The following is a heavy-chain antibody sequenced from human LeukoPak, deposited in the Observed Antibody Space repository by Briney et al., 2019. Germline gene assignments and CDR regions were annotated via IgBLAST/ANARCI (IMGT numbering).Heavy chain of an antibody. Sequence: PSEALSLTCTVSGGSISSSSYYWGWIRQPPGKGLEYIGSIYYSGSTYYNPSLKSRVTLSVDTSKNQFSLKLSSVTAADTAVYYCARLYKGSDGRPQSRPLIQLWPKHYWYFDLWGRGTLVTVSS. V-gene: IGHV4-39*07. CDR1: GGSISSSSYY. CDR3: ARLYKGSDGRPQSRPLIQLWPKHYWYFDL. CDR2: IYYSGST. J-gene: IGHJ2*01. D-gene: IGHD5-18*01.